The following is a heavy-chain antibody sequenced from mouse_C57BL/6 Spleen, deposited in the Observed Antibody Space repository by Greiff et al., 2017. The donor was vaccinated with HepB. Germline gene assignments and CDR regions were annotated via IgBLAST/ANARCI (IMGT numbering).Heavy chain of an antibody. CDR2: IRNKANGYTT. J-gene: IGHJ2*01. Sequence: EVKLVESGGGLVQPGGSLSLSCAASGFTFTDYYMSWVRQPPGKALEWLGFIRNKANGYTTEYSASVKGRFTISRDNSQSILYLQMNALRAEDSATYYCARSGIYYDYDGRGFDYWGQGTTLTVSS. CDR1: GFTFTDYY. CDR3: ARSGIYYDYDGRGFDY. V-gene: IGHV7-3*01. D-gene: IGHD2-4*01.